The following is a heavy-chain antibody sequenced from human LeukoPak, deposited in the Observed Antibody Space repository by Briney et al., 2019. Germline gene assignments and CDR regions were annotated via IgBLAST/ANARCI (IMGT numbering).Heavy chain of an antibody. CDR2: ISYDGSNK. Sequence: GRSLRLSCAASGFTFSSYAMHWVRQAPGKGLEWVAVISYDGSNKYYADSVKGRFTISRDNSKNTLYLQMNSLRAEDTAVYYCARAAANWYFDLWGRGTLVTVSS. J-gene: IGHJ2*01. CDR1: GFTFSSYA. V-gene: IGHV3-30-3*01. CDR3: ARAAANWYFDL.